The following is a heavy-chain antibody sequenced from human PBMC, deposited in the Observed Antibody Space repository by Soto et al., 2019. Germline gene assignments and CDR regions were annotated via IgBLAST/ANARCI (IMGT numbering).Heavy chain of an antibody. J-gene: IGHJ6*02. Sequence: QVQLVQSGAEVKNPGASVKVSCKASGYTFTRYGIGWARQAPGQGLEWLGWINPYNGNTNYAQNVQGRVTLTKDTPTSKAYLEVRSLTSNDTAIYYCAMVDVYVIPSPQDVWAQGTTLTVSS. V-gene: IGHV1-18*01. CDR3: AMVDVYVIPSPQDV. CDR2: INPYNGNT. CDR1: GYTFTRYG. D-gene: IGHD3-16*01.